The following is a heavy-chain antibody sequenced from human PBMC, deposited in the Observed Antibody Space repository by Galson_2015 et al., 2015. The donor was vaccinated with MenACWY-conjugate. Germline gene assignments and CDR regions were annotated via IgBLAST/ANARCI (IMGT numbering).Heavy chain of an antibody. V-gene: IGHV3-48*04. Sequence: SLRLSCAASGFTFSSYSMNWVRQAPGKGLEWVSYISSSSSTIYYADSVKGRITISRDNAKNSLYLQMNSLRAEDTAVYYCARGGRGYSYGLGYWGQGTLVTVSS. D-gene: IGHD5-18*01. CDR2: ISSSSSTI. J-gene: IGHJ4*02. CDR3: ARGGRGYSYGLGY. CDR1: GFTFSSYS.